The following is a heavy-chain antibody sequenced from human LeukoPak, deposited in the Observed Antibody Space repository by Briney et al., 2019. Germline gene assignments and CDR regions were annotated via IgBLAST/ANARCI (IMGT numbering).Heavy chain of an antibody. J-gene: IGHJ5*02. CDR2: ISASGGST. V-gene: IGHV3-23*01. CDR3: AKEVTENNWFDP. Sequence: GGSLRLSCVASGFTFSSFSMNWVRQAPGKGLEWVSGISASGGSTYYADSVRGRFTISRDNSKNTLYVQMNSLRAEDTAVYYCAKEVTENNWFDPWGQGTLVSVSS. CDR1: GFTFSSFS. D-gene: IGHD1-14*01.